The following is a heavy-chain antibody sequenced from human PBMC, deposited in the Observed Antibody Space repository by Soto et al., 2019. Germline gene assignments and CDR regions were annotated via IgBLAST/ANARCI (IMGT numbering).Heavy chain of an antibody. D-gene: IGHD6-13*01. CDR1: GDSVSSNSAA. J-gene: IGHJ6*02. CDR3: ARAGSSRWYPYYYYGMDV. V-gene: IGHV6-1*01. Sequence: PSQTLSLTCAISGDSVSSNSAAWNWIRQSPSRGLEWLGRTYYRSKWYNDYAVSVKSRITINPDTSKNQFSLQLNSVTPEDTAVYYCARAGSSRWYPYYYYGMDVWGQGTTVTVSS. CDR2: TYYRSKWYN.